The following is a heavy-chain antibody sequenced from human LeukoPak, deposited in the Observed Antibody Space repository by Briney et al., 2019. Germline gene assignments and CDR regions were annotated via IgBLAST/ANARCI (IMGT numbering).Heavy chain of an antibody. J-gene: IGHJ4*02. D-gene: IGHD3-3*01. CDR2: INHSGST. Sequence: PSETLSLTCAVYGGSFSGYYWSWIRQPPGKGLEWIGEINHSGSTNYNPSLKSRVTISVDASKNQFSLKLSSVTAADTAVYYCARSSKGVVIIRRPFDYWGQGTLVTVSS. CDR1: GGSFSGYY. V-gene: IGHV4-34*01. CDR3: ARSSKGVVIIRRPFDY.